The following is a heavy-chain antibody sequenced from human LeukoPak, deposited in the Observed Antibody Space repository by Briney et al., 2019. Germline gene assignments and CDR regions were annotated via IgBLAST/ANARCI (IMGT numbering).Heavy chain of an antibody. D-gene: IGHD2-2*01. CDR2: INPNSGGT. CDR1: GYTFTGHY. CDR3: ARVFYAKDIVVVPAYYYYYLDV. J-gene: IGHJ6*03. Sequence: ASVKVSCKASGYTFTGHYMHWVRQAPGQGLEWMGWINPNSGGTNYAQKFQGRVTMTRDTSISTAYMEVSRLRSDDTAVYYCARVFYAKDIVVVPAYYYYYLDVWGKGTTVTVSS. V-gene: IGHV1-2*02.